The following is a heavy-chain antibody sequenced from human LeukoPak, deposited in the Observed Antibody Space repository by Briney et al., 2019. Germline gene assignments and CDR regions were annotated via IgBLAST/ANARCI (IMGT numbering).Heavy chain of an antibody. CDR1: GYTFTSYY. V-gene: IGHV1-46*01. D-gene: IGHD3-10*01. Sequence: GASVKVSCKASGYTFTSYYMHWVRQAPGQGLEWMGIINPSGGSTSYAQKFQGRVTMTRDMSTSTVYMELSSLRSEDTAVYYCARDLRYGSGPRLGYFDYWGQGTLVTVSS. CDR2: INPSGGST. J-gene: IGHJ4*02. CDR3: ARDLRYGSGPRLGYFDY.